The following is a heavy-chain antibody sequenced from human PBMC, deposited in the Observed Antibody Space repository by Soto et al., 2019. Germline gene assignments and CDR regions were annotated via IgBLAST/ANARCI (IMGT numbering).Heavy chain of an antibody. CDR2: ISNTGGGT. V-gene: IGHV3-23*01. CDR3: AKGGGSDCYSQIDY. J-gene: IGHJ4*02. D-gene: IGHD2-21*02. Sequence: ESGGGLVQPGGSLRLSCTASGFTFTSNGMTWVRQAPGKGLEWVSAISNTGGGTYYAGSVKGRYTISRDNSKNTVYLQMNSLRAEDTAIYYCAKGGGSDCYSQIDYWGQGTLVTVSS. CDR1: GFTFTSNG.